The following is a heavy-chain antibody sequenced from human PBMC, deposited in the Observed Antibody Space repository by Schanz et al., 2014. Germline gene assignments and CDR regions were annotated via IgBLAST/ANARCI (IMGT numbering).Heavy chain of an antibody. J-gene: IGHJ1*01. CDR2: IATSSSTR. CDR3: ASGVHVSSLQKGLHF. CDR1: GFDFNSYS. D-gene: IGHD3-10*01. Sequence: EVRLVESGGGLVQPGGSLRLSCEASGFDFNSYSMNWVRQVPGKGLEWLTYIATSSSTRHYADSVKGRVTISRDNAKTSVSLQMRRLRVEDTAVYYCASGVHVSSLQKGLHFWGRGTLVIVSS. V-gene: IGHV3-48*01.